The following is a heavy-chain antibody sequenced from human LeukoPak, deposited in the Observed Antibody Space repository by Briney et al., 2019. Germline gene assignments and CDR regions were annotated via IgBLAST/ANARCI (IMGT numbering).Heavy chain of an antibody. Sequence: GGSLRLSCAASGFTFDDYGMSWVRQAPGKGLEWVCGINWNGGSTGYADSVKCRLTISRDNGKSSLYLQMNSLRAEDTALYQCARGGLASAFDIWGQGTMVTVSS. CDR1: GFTFDDYG. CDR2: INWNGGST. J-gene: IGHJ3*02. CDR3: ARGGLASAFDI. V-gene: IGHV3-20*01.